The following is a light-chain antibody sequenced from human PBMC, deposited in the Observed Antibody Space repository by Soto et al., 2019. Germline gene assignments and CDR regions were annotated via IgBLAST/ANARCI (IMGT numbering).Light chain of an antibody. CDR2: KAC. CDR1: QSISSW. Sequence: DIQMTQSPSTLSASEGDRVTITCRASQSISSWLAFYHQKPGKASKLLIYKACTVKSGGPSRFCGSGSGTEFTLTISSLQPDDVATYYCQHYNSYSEAFGQGTEVDI. CDR3: QHYNSYSEA. V-gene: IGKV1-5*03. J-gene: IGKJ1*01.